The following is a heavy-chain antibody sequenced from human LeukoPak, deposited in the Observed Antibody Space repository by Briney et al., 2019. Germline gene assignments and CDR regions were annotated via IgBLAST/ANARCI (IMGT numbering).Heavy chain of an antibody. J-gene: IGHJ6*03. CDR1: GGSISSSNW. Sequence: SETLSLTCSVSGGSISSSNWWSWVRQPPGKGLEWIGEIYHSGSTNYNPSLKSRVTISVDKSKNQFSLKLSSVTAADTAVYYCARERFYDSSGYYRNYYYMDVWGKGTTVTVSS. V-gene: IGHV4-4*02. CDR2: IYHSGST. D-gene: IGHD3-22*01. CDR3: ARERFYDSSGYYRNYYYMDV.